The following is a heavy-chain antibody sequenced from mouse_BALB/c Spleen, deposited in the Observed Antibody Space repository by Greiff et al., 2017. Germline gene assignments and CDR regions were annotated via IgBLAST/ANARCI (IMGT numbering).Heavy chain of an antibody. CDR3: ARPHYYGSSYNWYFDV. J-gene: IGHJ1*01. Sequence: EVHLVESGGGLVKPGGSLKLSCAASGFAFSSYDMSWVRQTPEKRLEWVAYISSGGGSTYYPDTVKGRFTISRDNAKNTLYLQMSSLKSEDTAMYYCARPHYYGSSYNWYFDVWGAGTTVTVSS. CDR1: GFAFSSYD. V-gene: IGHV5-12-1*01. CDR2: ISSGGGST. D-gene: IGHD1-1*01.